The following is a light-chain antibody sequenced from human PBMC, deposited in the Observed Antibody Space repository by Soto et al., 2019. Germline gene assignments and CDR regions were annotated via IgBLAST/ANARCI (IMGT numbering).Light chain of an antibody. V-gene: IGKV3-15*01. CDR3: QQYNDWLWT. CDR2: GAS. Sequence: ETILTQSPSTLSASAVEIVTLSCRATQSVTYNLAWYQQKPGQAPRLLIYGASTRATGIPARFSGRGSGTEFTLTITSLQSEDFAVYYCQQYNDWLWTFGQGTKVDIK. J-gene: IGKJ1*01. CDR1: QSVTYN.